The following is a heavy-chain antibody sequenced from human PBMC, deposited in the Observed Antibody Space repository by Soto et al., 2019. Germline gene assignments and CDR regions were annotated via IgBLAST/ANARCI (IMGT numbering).Heavy chain of an antibody. CDR2: ISSSGSTI. CDR3: AMAYGDLPYFDY. J-gene: IGHJ4*02. V-gene: IGHV3-11*01. CDR1: GFTFSDYY. D-gene: IGHD4-17*01. Sequence: GGSLRLSCAASGFTFSDYYMSWIRQAPGKGLEWVSYISSSGSTIYYADSVKGRFTISRDNAKNSLYLQMNSLSAEDTAVYYCAMAYGDLPYFDYWGQGTLVTVSS.